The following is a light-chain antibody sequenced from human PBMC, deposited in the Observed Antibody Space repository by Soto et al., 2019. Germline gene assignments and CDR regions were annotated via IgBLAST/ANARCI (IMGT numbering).Light chain of an antibody. CDR3: SSSAGSSILF. CDR1: SSDVGVYNL. J-gene: IGLJ2*01. CDR2: EGS. V-gene: IGLV2-23*01. Sequence: QSALTQPASVSGSPGQSITISCTGTSSDVGVYNLVSWYQQHPDKAPKLMIYEGSKRPSGVSTRFSGSKSGNTATLTISGLLAEDEADYYRSSSAGSSILFFGGGTKLTVL.